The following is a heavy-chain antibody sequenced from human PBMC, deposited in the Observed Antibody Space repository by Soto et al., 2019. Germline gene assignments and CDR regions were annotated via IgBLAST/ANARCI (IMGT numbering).Heavy chain of an antibody. J-gene: IGHJ4*02. D-gene: IGHD1-1*01. CDR3: AGPGPFDS. V-gene: IGHV3-73*01. CDR2: IRNKANNYAT. Sequence: DVQMVESGGGLVQPGGSLKLSCATTGFTFAGSAIHWVRQAPGKGLEWIGRIRNKANNYATAYPASVAGRFTISRDDSKTTAYLEINSLKTEDTAMYYCAGPGPFDSWGQGTLVTVSS. CDR1: GFTFAGSA.